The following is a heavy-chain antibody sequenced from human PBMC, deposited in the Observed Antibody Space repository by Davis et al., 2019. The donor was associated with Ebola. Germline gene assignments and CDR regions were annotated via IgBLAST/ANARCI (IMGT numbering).Heavy chain of an antibody. Sequence: GGSLRLSCAASGFTFSSYWMSWVRQAPGKGLEWVASLKQDGSEKYYVDSVKGRFTISRDNAKNSLYLQMNSLRAEDTAVYYCTDYYYYGMDVWGQGTTVTVSS. CDR2: LKQDGSEK. CDR1: GFTFSSYW. J-gene: IGHJ6*02. V-gene: IGHV3-7*01. CDR3: TDYYYYGMDV.